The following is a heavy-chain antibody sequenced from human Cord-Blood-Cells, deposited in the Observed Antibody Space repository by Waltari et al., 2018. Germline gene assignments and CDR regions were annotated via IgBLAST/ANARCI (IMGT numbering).Heavy chain of an antibody. CDR3: ARVMYGSSWFDY. J-gene: IGHJ4*02. Sequence: QVQLQQWGAGLVKPSETLSLTCAVYGGSFSGYYSSWIRQPPGKGLEWIGEINHSGSTNYNPSLKSRVTISVDTSKNQFSLKLSSMTAADTAVYYCARVMYGSSWFDYWGQGTLVTVSS. CDR1: GGSFSGYY. D-gene: IGHD6-13*01. V-gene: IGHV4-34*01. CDR2: INHSGST.